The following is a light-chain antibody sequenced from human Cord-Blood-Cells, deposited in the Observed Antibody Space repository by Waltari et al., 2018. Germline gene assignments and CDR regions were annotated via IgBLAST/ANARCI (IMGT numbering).Light chain of an antibody. CDR1: QSISSY. J-gene: IGKJ1*01. V-gene: IGKV1-39*01. CDR2: AAS. CDR3: QQSYSTPRT. Sequence: DIQMTQSPSSQSASVGDRVTITCRARQSISSYLNWYQQKPGKAPKLLIYAASSLQSGVPSRFSGSGSGTDFTLTISSLQPEDFATYYCQQSYSTPRTFGQGTKVEIK.